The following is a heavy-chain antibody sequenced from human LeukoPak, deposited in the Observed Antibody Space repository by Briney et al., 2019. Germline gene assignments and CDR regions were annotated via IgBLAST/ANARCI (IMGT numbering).Heavy chain of an antibody. CDR2: TYHSGST. J-gene: IGHJ5*02. V-gene: IGHV4-38-2*02. CDR3: ARELMGIVVVPAAISSWFDP. D-gene: IGHD2-2*03. CDR1: GYTISSGYY. Sequence: SETLSLTCAVSGYTISSGYYWGWIRQPPGKGLEWIGSTYHSGSTYYNPSLKSRVTISVDTSKNQFSLKLSSVTAADTAVYYCARELMGIVVVPAAISSWFDPWGQGTLVTVSS.